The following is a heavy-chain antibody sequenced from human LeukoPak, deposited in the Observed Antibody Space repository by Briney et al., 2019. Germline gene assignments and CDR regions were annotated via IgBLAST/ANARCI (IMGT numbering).Heavy chain of an antibody. CDR2: ISSDGSTT. CDR3: ARTGSSGYYSY. J-gene: IGHJ4*02. D-gene: IGHD3-22*01. Sequence: GGSLRLPCAASGFTFSNYWMHWVRQAPGKGLVWVSRISSDGSTTSYADSVKGRFTISRDNAKNTLSLQMNSLRAEDSAVYYCARTGSSGYYSYWGQGTLVTVSS. CDR1: GFTFSNYW. V-gene: IGHV3-74*01.